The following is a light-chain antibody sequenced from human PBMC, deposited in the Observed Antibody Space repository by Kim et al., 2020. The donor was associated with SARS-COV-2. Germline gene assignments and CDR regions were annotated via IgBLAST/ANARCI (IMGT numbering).Light chain of an antibody. Sequence: QSALTQPPSASGSPGQAVTISCTGTSSDVGGYNYVSWYQQHPGKAPKLMIYEVSKRPSGVPDRFSGSKSGNTASLTVSGLQAKDEADYFCSSYAGSNNFVLFGGGTKVTVL. CDR3: SSYAGSNNFVL. J-gene: IGLJ3*02. CDR2: EVS. CDR1: SSDVGGYNY. V-gene: IGLV2-8*01.